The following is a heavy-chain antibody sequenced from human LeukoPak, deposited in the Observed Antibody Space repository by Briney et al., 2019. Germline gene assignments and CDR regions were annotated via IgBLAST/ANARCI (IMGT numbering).Heavy chain of an antibody. CDR2: IKTKTEGRTA. Sequence: GGSLRLSCGASGFIFSDAWVSWVRQAPGKGLEWVGRIKTKTEGRTADYGAPVEGRFTISRDDSKNTLYLQMISLKTEDTAVYYCTTHISSWQNRYYFDYWGQGTLVTVSS. CDR3: TTHISSWQNRYYFDY. V-gene: IGHV3-15*01. CDR1: GFIFSDAW. D-gene: IGHD2-15*01. J-gene: IGHJ4*02.